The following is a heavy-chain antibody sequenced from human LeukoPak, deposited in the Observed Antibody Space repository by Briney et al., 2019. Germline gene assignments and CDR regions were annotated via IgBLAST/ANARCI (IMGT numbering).Heavy chain of an antibody. CDR2: IIPIFGTA. CDR1: GGTFSSYA. J-gene: IGHJ5*02. V-gene: IGHV1-69*13. Sequence: ASVKVSCKASGGTFSSYAISWVRQAPGQGLEWMRGIIPIFGTANYAQKFQGRVTITADESTSTAYMELSSLRSEDTAVYYCARPELGYCSSTSCYEVWFDPWGQGTLVAVSS. D-gene: IGHD2-2*01. CDR3: ARPELGYCSSTSCYEVWFDP.